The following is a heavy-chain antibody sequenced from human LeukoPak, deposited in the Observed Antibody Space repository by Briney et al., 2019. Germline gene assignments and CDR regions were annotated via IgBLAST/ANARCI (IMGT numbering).Heavy chain of an antibody. CDR1: GFTFSSYW. J-gene: IGHJ4*02. D-gene: IGHD6-6*01. CDR2: MKRDGSEQ. V-gene: IGHV3-7*04. Sequence: PGGSLTLSCAASGFTFSSYWMSWVRQAPGKGLEWVANMKRDGSEQYYGASVKGRLTISRDNAKNSLYLQMNSLRAEDTALYYCAREGRRPEPSFDSWGQGTLVTVSS. CDR3: AREGRRPEPSFDS.